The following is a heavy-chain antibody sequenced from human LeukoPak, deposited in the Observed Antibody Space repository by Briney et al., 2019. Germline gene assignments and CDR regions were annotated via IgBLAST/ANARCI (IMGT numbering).Heavy chain of an antibody. CDR1: GYTFTSYD. V-gene: IGHV1-8*03. CDR3: ARGPVRCYDFWSGPPDY. CDR2: MNPNSGNT. Sequence: ASVKVSCKASGYTFTSYDINWVRQATGQGLEWMGWMNPNSGNTGYAQKFQGRVTITRDTSISTAYMELSSLRSEDTAVYYCARGPVRCYDFWSGPPDYWGQGTLVTVSS. J-gene: IGHJ4*02. D-gene: IGHD3-3*01.